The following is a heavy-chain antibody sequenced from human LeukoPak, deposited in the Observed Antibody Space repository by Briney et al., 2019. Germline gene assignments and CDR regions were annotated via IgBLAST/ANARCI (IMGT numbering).Heavy chain of an antibody. Sequence: ASVKVSCKASGYTFTSYYMHWVRQAPGQGLEWMGIINPSGGSTSYAQKFQGRVTMTRDTSTSTVYMELSSLGSEDTAVYYCARDYNDVNPGKDAFDIWGQGTMVTVSS. CDR3: ARDYNDVNPGKDAFDI. CDR1: GYTFTSYY. CDR2: INPSGGST. D-gene: IGHD5-24*01. V-gene: IGHV1-46*01. J-gene: IGHJ3*02.